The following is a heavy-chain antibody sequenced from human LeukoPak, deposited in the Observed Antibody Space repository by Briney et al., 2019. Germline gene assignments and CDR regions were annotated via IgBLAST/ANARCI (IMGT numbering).Heavy chain of an antibody. CDR3: ASLTAAAGLFDY. Sequence: GGSLRLSCAASGFTFSSYAMHWVRQAPGKGLEWVAVISYDGSNKYYADSVKGRFAISRDNSKNPLYLQMNSLRAEDTAVYYCASLTAAAGLFDYWGQGTLVTVSS. CDR1: GFTFSSYA. D-gene: IGHD6-13*01. J-gene: IGHJ4*02. CDR2: ISYDGSNK. V-gene: IGHV3-30*09.